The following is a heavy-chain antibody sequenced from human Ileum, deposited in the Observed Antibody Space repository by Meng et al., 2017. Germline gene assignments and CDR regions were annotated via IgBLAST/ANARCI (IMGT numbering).Heavy chain of an antibody. Sequence: EVXXXECXXXLVTPGGSXXLSXVXSGXXXSTHXXNWVRQAPGKGLEWVSSISSSGNYIYYADSVKGRFTISRDNAKSSLYLQMNSLRDEDTAVYYCARERAGYYYDYWGQGTLVTVSS. V-gene: IGHV3-21*01. D-gene: IGHD3-9*01. CDR2: ISSSGNYI. CDR1: GXXXSTHX. CDR3: ARERAGYYYDY. J-gene: IGHJ4*02.